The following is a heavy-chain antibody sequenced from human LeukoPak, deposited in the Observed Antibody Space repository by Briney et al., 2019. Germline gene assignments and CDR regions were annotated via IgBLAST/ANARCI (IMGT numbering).Heavy chain of an antibody. J-gene: IGHJ5*02. CDR3: ARAYTGSDTFDP. CDR1: GGSFSGYY. D-gene: IGHD3-16*01. CDR2: INHSGST. Sequence: PSETLSLTCAVYGGSFSGYYWSWIRQPPGKGLEWIGEINHSGSTNYNPSLKSRVTISVDTSKNQFSLKLSSVTAADTAVYYCARAYTGSDTFDPWGQGTLVTVSS. V-gene: IGHV4-34*01.